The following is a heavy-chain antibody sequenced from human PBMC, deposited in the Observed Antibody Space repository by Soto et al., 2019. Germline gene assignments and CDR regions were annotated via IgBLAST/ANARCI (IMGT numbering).Heavy chain of an antibody. CDR1: GGSINSYY. V-gene: IGHV4-59*12. J-gene: IGHJ5*02. CDR3: ARWGVDTAMVTEGFDP. CDR2: IYYSGST. D-gene: IGHD5-18*01. Sequence: QVQLQESGPGLVKPSETLSLTCTVSGGSINSYYWSWIRQPPGKGLEWIGYIYYSGSTNYNTSLKIRVTMSVDTSKDQFSLKLSSVTAADTAVYYCARWGVDTAMVTEGFDPWGQGTLVTVSS.